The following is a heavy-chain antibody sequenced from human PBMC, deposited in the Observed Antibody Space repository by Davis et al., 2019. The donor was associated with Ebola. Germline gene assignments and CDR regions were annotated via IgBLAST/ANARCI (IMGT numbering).Heavy chain of an antibody. CDR2: INPMFGTP. Sequence: SVKVSCKASGGTFRTSAITWVRQAPGPGLEWMGGINPMFGTPNYAQKFQGRVTITRNTSISTAYMELSSLRSADTAVYYCAIVKHWGQGTLVTVSS. CDR3: AIVKH. CDR1: GGTFRTSA. V-gene: IGHV1-69*05. J-gene: IGHJ1*01.